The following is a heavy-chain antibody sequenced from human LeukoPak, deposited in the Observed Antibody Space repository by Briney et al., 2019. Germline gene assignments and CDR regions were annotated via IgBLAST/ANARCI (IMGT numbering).Heavy chain of an antibody. CDR3: AWSLSLDLYFDY. D-gene: IGHD2-8*01. J-gene: IGHJ4*02. Sequence: SETLSLTCAVSGGSISSNYWWSWVRQSPGKGLEWIGEIHHSGSTNYNPSLKSRVTISVDKSKNQFSLKLSSVTAADTAVYYCAWSLSLDLYFDYWGQGTLVTVSS. CDR1: GGSISSNYW. V-gene: IGHV4-4*02. CDR2: IHHSGST.